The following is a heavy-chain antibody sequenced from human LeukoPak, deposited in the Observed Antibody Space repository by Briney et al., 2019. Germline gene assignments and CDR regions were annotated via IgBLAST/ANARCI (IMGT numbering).Heavy chain of an antibody. Sequence: ASVKVSCKASVYTFTSYGISWVRQAPGQGLEWMGWISAYNGNTNYAQKLQGRVTMTTDTSTSTVYMELRSLRSDDTAVYYCARTIVVVTADYFDYWGQGTLVTVSS. J-gene: IGHJ4*02. D-gene: IGHD2-21*02. CDR1: VYTFTSYG. V-gene: IGHV1-18*01. CDR3: ARTIVVVTADYFDY. CDR2: ISAYNGNT.